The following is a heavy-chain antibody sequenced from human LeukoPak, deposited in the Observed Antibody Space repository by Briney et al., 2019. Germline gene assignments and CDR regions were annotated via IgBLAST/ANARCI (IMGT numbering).Heavy chain of an antibody. Sequence: ASVKVSCKASGYTFTGYYMHWVRQAPGQGLEWMGWINPNSGGTNYAQKFQGRVTMTRDTSISTAYMELSSLRSEDTAVYYCACLVVPAAMAFDYWGQGTLVTVSS. D-gene: IGHD2-2*01. J-gene: IGHJ4*02. CDR1: GYTFTGYY. V-gene: IGHV1-2*02. CDR3: ACLVVPAAMAFDY. CDR2: INPNSGGT.